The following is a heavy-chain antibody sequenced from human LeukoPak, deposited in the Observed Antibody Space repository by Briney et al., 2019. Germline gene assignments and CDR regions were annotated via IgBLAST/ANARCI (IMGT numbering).Heavy chain of an antibody. D-gene: IGHD5-12*01. CDR1: GFTVRTYY. CDR2: IQSGGST. J-gene: IGHJ4*02. Sequence: SGGSLRLSCAASGFTVRTYYMSWLRQAPGKGLEWVSLIQSGGSTYYADSVKGRFTISRDNSKNMLYLQMNSLRAEDTAVYYCARVDIDYDSSFDYWGQGTLVTVSS. CDR3: ARVDIDYDSSFDY. V-gene: IGHV3-66*01.